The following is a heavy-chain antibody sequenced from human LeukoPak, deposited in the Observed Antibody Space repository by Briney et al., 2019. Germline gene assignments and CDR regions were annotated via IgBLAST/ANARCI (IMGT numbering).Heavy chain of an antibody. CDR1: GFTFSSYE. CDR2: ISGSGSAI. Sequence: GGSLRLSCAASGFTFSSYEMNWVRQAPGKGLEWVSYISGSGSAIYYADSVKGRFTISRDNAKNSLYLQMNSLRAEDTAVYYCARDGYHYYGSGTYFGYYYMDVWGKGTTVTISS. CDR3: ARDGYHYYGSGTYFGYYYMDV. V-gene: IGHV3-48*03. D-gene: IGHD3-10*01. J-gene: IGHJ6*03.